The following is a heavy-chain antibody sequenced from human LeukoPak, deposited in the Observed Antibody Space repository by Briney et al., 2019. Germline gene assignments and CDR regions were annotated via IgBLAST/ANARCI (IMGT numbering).Heavy chain of an antibody. CDR2: IRYDGSNK. CDR3: AKDRAYQLHVDTAMAGYFDY. Sequence: GGSLRLSCAASGFTFSSYGMHWVRQAPGTGLEWVAFIRYDGSNKYYADSVKGRFTISRDNSKNTLYLQMNSLRAEDTAVYYCAKDRAYQLHVDTAMAGYFDYWGQGTLVTVSS. CDR1: GFTFSSYG. D-gene: IGHD5-18*01. V-gene: IGHV3-30*02. J-gene: IGHJ4*02.